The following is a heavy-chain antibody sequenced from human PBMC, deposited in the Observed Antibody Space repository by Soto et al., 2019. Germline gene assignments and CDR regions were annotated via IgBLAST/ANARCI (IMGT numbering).Heavy chain of an antibody. CDR1: GFTFSSYG. V-gene: IGHV3-33*01. CDR2: IWYDGSNK. J-gene: IGHJ4*02. CDR3: AIVEWYSGYDSPLDY. D-gene: IGHD5-12*01. Sequence: QVQLVESGGGVVQPGRSLRLSCAASGFTFSSYGMHWVRQAPGKGLEWVAVIWYDGSNKYYADSVKGRFTISRDNSKNTLYLQMNSLRAEDTAVYYCAIVEWYSGYDSPLDYWGQGTLVTVSS.